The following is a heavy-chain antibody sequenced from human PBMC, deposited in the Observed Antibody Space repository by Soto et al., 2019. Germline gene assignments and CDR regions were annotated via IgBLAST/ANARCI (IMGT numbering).Heavy chain of an antibody. J-gene: IGHJ6*02. D-gene: IGHD2-2*01. CDR2: INAGDGNT. Sequence: QVQLVQSGAEEKKPGASVKVSCKASGYTFTSYAMHWVRQAPGQRLEWMGWINAGDGNTKYSQKFQGRVTITRDTSASTAYMELSSLRSEDTAVYYCARSYCISTSCYYYYGMDVWGQGTTVTVSS. CDR3: ARSYCISTSCYYYYGMDV. CDR1: GYTFTSYA. V-gene: IGHV1-3*05.